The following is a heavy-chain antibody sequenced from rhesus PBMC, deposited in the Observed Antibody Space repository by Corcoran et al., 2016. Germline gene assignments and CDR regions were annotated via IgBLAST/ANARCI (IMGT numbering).Heavy chain of an antibody. CDR1: GFTFDDYA. CDR3: ARVASNYGYFDY. V-gene: IGHV3-201*01. Sequence: EVQLVESGGGVVQPGGSLRLSCAASGFTFDDYAMHWVRQAQGKGLEWVSGISWSGGRTYYADSVKGQFTISRDNAKNSLYLQMGSLRAEDTALYYCARVASNYGYFDYWGQGVLVTVSS. J-gene: IGHJ4*01. CDR2: ISWSGGRT. D-gene: IGHD4-23*01.